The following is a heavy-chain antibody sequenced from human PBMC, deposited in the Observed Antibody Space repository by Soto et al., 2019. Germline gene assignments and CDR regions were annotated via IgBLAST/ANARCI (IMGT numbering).Heavy chain of an antibody. Sequence: GGFLRLSCAASGLTFSSYSMNWVRQAPGKGLEWVSSISSSSSYIYYADSVKGRFTISRDNAKNSLYLQMNSLRAEDTAVYYCARDQYGWFDPWGQGTLVTVSS. CDR1: GLTFSSYS. J-gene: IGHJ5*02. CDR2: ISSSSSYI. D-gene: IGHD2-2*01. V-gene: IGHV3-21*01. CDR3: ARDQYGWFDP.